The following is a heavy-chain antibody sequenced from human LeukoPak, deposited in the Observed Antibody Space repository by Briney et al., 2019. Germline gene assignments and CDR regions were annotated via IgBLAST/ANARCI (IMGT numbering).Heavy chain of an antibody. CDR2: MKHDGNEK. Sequence: SGGSLRPSCVDSGITFSKYWMNWVRQAPGKGLEWVANMKHDGNEKHYVDSVEGRFTISRDNAKSSLYLQMNNLRAEDTAVYYCARDLGHSGYDLYDYWGQGTLVTVSS. V-gene: IGHV3-7*01. J-gene: IGHJ4*02. D-gene: IGHD5-12*01. CDR3: ARDLGHSGYDLYDY. CDR1: GITFSKYW.